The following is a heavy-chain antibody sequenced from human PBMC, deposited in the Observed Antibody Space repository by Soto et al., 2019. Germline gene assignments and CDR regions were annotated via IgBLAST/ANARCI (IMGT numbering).Heavy chain of an antibody. CDR3: ARDEAVAGIYNYHGLDV. Sequence: QVQLVQSGAELKKPGSSVKVSCKASGGTFSNYAISWVRQAPGQGLEWMGGNVPIFGTTFYTRKFQDRATILADDSTTTAYLELTSMRSDDTAIYYCARDEAVAGIYNYHGLDVWGQGTAVSVSS. CDR2: NVPIFGTT. V-gene: IGHV1-69*12. J-gene: IGHJ6*02. D-gene: IGHD6-19*01. CDR1: GGTFSNYA.